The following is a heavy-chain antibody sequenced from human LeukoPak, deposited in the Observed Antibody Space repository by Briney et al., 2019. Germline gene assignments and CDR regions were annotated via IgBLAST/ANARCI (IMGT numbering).Heavy chain of an antibody. Sequence: GGSLRLSCAASGFTFSSYWMSWVRQAPGKGLEWVANIKQDGSEQYYVDSVKGRFTISRDNTKKSLFLQINSLRAEDTAVYYCATPARGGSALPWGQGTLVTVSS. CDR1: GFTFSSYW. CDR3: ATPARGGSALP. V-gene: IGHV3-7*01. CDR2: IKQDGSEQ. J-gene: IGHJ5*02. D-gene: IGHD6-19*01.